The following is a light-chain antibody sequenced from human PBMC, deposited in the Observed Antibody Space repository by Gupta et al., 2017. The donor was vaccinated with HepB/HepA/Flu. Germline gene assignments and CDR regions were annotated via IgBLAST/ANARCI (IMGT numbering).Light chain of an antibody. J-gene: IGLJ1*01. CDR3: QSFDNSLRGTV. CDR2: GNN. V-gene: IGLV1-40*01. Sequence: QSVLTQPPSVSGAPGQQITISCTGSSSNIGAGNHVHWYQQLPRAAPKVLIYGNNNRPSEAPDRFSGSTSGTSASLAITGLQAEDEADYYCQSFDNSLRGTVFGGGTKVAVL. CDR1: SSNIGAGNH.